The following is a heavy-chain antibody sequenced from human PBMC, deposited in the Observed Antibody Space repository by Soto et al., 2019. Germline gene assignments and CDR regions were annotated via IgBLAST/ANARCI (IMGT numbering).Heavy chain of an antibody. V-gene: IGHV4-31*03. Sequence: SETLSLTCTVSGGSISSGGYYWSWIRQHPGKGLEWIGYIYYSGSTYYNPSLKSRVTISVDTSKNQFSLKLSSVTAADTAVYYCASSVVTYNWFDPWGPGTLVTVSS. D-gene: IGHD4-4*01. CDR1: GGSISSGGYY. J-gene: IGHJ5*02. CDR2: IYYSGST. CDR3: ASSVVTYNWFDP.